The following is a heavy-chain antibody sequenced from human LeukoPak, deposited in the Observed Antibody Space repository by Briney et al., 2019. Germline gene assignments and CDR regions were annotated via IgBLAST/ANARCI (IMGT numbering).Heavy chain of an antibody. CDR2: IYPADSNT. CDR1: GYSFTSYW. J-gene: IGHJ4*02. D-gene: IGHD3-22*01. V-gene: IGHV5-51*01. CDR3: PRRAFASSTYYYWTYFDY. Sequence: GESLEISCKVSGYSFTSYWNAWVRQMPGKGLELMGIIYPADSNTKYSPSFQGHVTISDDKSITTAYLQLNSLKATDTAMYYCPRRAFASSTYYYWTYFDYGGEGTLPTVSA.